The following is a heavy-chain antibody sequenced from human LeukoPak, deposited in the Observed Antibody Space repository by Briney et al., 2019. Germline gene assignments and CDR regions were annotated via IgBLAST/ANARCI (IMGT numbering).Heavy chain of an antibody. CDR3: ARDPRQGTMVRGVIISYMDV. J-gene: IGHJ6*03. Sequence: GGSLRLSCAASGFTVSSNYMTWVRQAPGKGLEWVSVIYSGGSTYYGDSVKGRFTISRDNAKNSLYLQMNSLRAEDTAVYYCARDPRQGTMVRGVIISYMDVWGKGTTVTVSS. CDR1: GFTVSSNY. CDR2: IYSGGST. V-gene: IGHV3-53*01. D-gene: IGHD3-10*01.